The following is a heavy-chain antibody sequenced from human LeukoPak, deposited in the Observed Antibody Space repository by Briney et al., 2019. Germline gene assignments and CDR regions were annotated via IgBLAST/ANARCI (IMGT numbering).Heavy chain of an antibody. V-gene: IGHV4-34*01. Sequence: SETLSLTCAVYGGSFSGYYWSWIRQPPGKGLEWIGEINHSGSTNYNPSLKSRVTITVDTSKNQFSLKLSSVTATDTAVYYCARGRAFDIWGQGTMVTVSS. J-gene: IGHJ3*02. CDR2: INHSGST. CDR3: ARGRAFDI. CDR1: GGSFSGYY.